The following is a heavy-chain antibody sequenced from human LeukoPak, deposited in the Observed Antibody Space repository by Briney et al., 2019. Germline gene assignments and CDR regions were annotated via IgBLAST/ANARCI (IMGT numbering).Heavy chain of an antibody. J-gene: IGHJ4*02. CDR3: AKDRGDYSNYRPYYFDY. CDR2: ISGSGGTT. V-gene: IGHV3-23*01. Sequence: PGGSLRLSCAASGITFSSYAMSWVRQAPGKGLEWVSVISGSGGTTYYADSVKGRFTISRDNSKNTLYLQMSSLRAEDTAVYYCAKDRGDYSNYRPYYFDYWGQGTLVTVSS. D-gene: IGHD4-11*01. CDR1: GITFSSYA.